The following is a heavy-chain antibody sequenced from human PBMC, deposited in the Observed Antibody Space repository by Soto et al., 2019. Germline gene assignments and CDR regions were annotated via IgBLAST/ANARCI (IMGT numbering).Heavy chain of an antibody. CDR3: ARDDIVLVPAAMRYYYYGMDV. V-gene: IGHV3-66*01. J-gene: IGHJ6*02. CDR1: GFTVSSNY. D-gene: IGHD2-2*01. CDR2: IYSGGST. Sequence: GGSLRLSCAASGFTVSSNYMSWVRQAPGKGLEWVSVIYSGGSTYYADSVKGRFTISRDNSKNTLYLQMNSLRAEDTAVYYCARDDIVLVPAAMRYYYYGMDVWGQGTTVTSP.